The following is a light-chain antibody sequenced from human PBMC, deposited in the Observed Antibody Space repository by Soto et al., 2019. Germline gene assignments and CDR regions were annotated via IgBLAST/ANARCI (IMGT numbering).Light chain of an antibody. CDR1: QGISSN. V-gene: IGKV3-15*01. J-gene: IGKJ1*01. CDR2: GPS. Sequence: EIVLTQSPATLSVSPGERATLSCRASQGISSNLAWYQQKPGQAPRLLIYGPSTRATGVPARFSGSGSGTEFTLTISSLQSEDFAMYYCQQYTHWPVWSFGQGTKVEIK. CDR3: QQYTHWPVWS.